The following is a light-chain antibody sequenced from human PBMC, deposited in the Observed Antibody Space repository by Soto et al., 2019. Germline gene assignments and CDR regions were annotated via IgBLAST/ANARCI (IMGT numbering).Light chain of an antibody. V-gene: IGKV3-20*01. CDR1: QSVSSSY. Sequence: EIVLTQSPGTLCLSPGERATLPCRASQSVSSSYLAWYQQKPGQAPRLLIDGASSRATGIPDRFSGSGSGTDFTLTISRLEPEDFAVYYCQQYGSSPRTFGQGTKVDIK. CDR3: QQYGSSPRT. J-gene: IGKJ1*01. CDR2: GAS.